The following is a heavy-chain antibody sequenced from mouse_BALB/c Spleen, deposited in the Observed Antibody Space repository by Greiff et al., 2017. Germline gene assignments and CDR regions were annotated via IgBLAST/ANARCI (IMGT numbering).Heavy chain of an antibody. Sequence: EVKLMESGPGLVKPSQSLSLTCTVTGYSITSDYAWNWIRQFPGNKLEWMGYISYSGSTSYNPSLKSRISITRDTSKNQFFLQLNSVTTEDTATYYCARGAYYRYDGNAMDYWGQGTSVTVSS. J-gene: IGHJ4*01. CDR1: GYSITSDYA. CDR3: ARGAYYRYDGNAMDY. D-gene: IGHD2-14*01. V-gene: IGHV3-2*02. CDR2: ISYSGST.